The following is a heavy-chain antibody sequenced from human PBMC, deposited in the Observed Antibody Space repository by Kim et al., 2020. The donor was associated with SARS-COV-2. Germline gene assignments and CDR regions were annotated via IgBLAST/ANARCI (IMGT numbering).Heavy chain of an antibody. J-gene: IGHJ3*02. CDR2: INTNPGNS. CDR3: ARDRKTVDTAINDAFDI. D-gene: IGHD5-18*01. CDR1: GYTFTHYA. V-gene: IGHV7-4-1*02. Sequence: ASVKVSCKASGYTFTHYAMNWVRQAPGQGLEWMGWINTNPGNSTYAQDFTGRFVFSLDTTVSTAYLQISSLKAEDTAIYYCARDRKTVDTAINDAFDIWGQGTMVTVSS.